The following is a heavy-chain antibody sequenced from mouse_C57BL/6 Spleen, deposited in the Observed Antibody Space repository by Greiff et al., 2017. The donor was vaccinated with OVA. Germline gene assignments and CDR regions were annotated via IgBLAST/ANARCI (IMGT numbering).Heavy chain of an antibody. J-gene: IGHJ3*01. CDR3: ARGGYYYGSSGFAY. V-gene: IGHV1-18*01. Sequence: EVQLQQSGPELVKPGASVKIPCKASGYTFTNYNMDWVKQSHGKSLEWIGDINPNNGGTIYNQKFKGKATLTVDKSSSTAYMELRSLTSEDTAVYYCARGGYYYGSSGFAYWGQGTLVTVSA. CDR2: INPNNGGT. D-gene: IGHD1-1*01. CDR1: GYTFTNYN.